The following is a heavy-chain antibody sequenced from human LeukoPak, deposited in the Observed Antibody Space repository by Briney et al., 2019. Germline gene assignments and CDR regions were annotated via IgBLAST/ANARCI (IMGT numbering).Heavy chain of an antibody. CDR1: GGTITSGSYY. V-gene: IGHV4-61*10. Sequence: PSETLSLTCTVSGGTITSGSYYWNWIRQPAGKGLEWIGYIYYSGSTNYNPSLKSRVTISVDTSKNQFSLKLSSVTAADTAVYYCARQFPGGYYDILTGYYPYYMDVWGKGTTVTVSS. J-gene: IGHJ6*03. D-gene: IGHD3-9*01. CDR2: IYYSGST. CDR3: ARQFPGGYYDILTGYYPYYMDV.